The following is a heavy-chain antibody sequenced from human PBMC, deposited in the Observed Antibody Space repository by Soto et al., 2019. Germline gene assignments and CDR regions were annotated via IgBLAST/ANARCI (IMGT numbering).Heavy chain of an antibody. CDR3: ARRGSGSYYDY. Sequence: EVQLLESGGGLVQPGGSLRLSCAASGFTFSSYAMRWVRQAPVKGLEWVSAISGSGDSTYYADSVKGRFTISRDNSKNALYLPMHSLRSEDTAVYYCARRGSGSYYDYWGQGTRVTVSS. CDR2: ISGSGDST. CDR1: GFTFSSYA. V-gene: IGHV3-23*01. D-gene: IGHD1-26*01. J-gene: IGHJ4*02.